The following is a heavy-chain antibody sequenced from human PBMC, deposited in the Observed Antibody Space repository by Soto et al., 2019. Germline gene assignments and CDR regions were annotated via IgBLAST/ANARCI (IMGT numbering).Heavy chain of an antibody. CDR3: ARYSGSYWHYFDS. D-gene: IGHD1-26*01. Sequence: GESLKISCKGFGYSFTNNWIGWVRQMPGEGLEWMGTIYPGDSDTRYSPSFQGLVTISADKSISTAYLQWSSLKASDTAIFYCARYSGSYWHYFDSWGQGTLVTVS. V-gene: IGHV5-51*01. CDR1: GYSFTNNW. CDR2: IYPGDSDT. J-gene: IGHJ4*02.